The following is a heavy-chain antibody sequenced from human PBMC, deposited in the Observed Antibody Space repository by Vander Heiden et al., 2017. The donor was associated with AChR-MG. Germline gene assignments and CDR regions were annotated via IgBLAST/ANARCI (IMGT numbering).Heavy chain of an antibody. CDR3: SAGDAFDI. V-gene: IGHV3-7*01. J-gene: IGHJ3*02. CDR2: INQDGSQR. CDR1: GLTFRNFW. Sequence: VESGGGLVQPGGSLRLSCSAYGLTFRNFWLRWVRQAPETGVEWVGNINQDGSQRFYAASVRGRFTIFRDNAKNSVYLQMNSLRLEDTAVYFCSAGDAFDISGRGTMVTVSS.